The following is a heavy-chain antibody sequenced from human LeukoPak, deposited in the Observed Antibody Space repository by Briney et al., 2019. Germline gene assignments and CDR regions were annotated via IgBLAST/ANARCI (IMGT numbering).Heavy chain of an antibody. Sequence: SETLSLTCTVSGGSISSYYWSWIRQPPGKGLEWIGYIYYSGSTNYNPSLKSRVTISVDTSKNQFSLKLSSVAAADTAVYYCAREFRGAHDYWGQGTLVTVSS. D-gene: IGHD1-26*01. CDR1: GGSISSYY. J-gene: IGHJ4*02. CDR2: IYYSGST. CDR3: AREFRGAHDY. V-gene: IGHV4-59*01.